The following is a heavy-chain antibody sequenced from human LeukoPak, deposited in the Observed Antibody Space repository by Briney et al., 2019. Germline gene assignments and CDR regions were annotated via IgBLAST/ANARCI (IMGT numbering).Heavy chain of an antibody. CDR2: INSDGSST. J-gene: IGHJ4*02. V-gene: IGHV3-74*01. D-gene: IGHD6-13*01. CDR1: GFTFSSYW. CDR3: ARQVAAAAAFDY. Sequence: GGSLRLSCAASGFTFSSYWMHWVRQPPGKGLVWVSRINSDGSSTSYADSVKGRFTISRDSAKNTLYLQMNSVRAEDTAVYYCARQVAAAAAFDYWGQGTLVTVSS.